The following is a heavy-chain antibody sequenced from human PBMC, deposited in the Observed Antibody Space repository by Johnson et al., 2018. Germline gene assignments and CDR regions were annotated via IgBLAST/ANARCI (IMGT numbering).Heavy chain of an antibody. CDR2: ISSSSSFI. V-gene: IGHV3-21*01. CDR1: GFTFSSYS. CDR3: ARAFFTVTTEGMDV. Sequence: VQLVESGGGLVQPGGSLRLSCAASGFTFSSYSMNWVRQAPGKGLEWVSSISSSSSFIYYTASVKGRFTISRDNAKNSLYLQMNSLSAEDTAVYYCARAFFTVTTEGMDVWGQGTTVTVSS. J-gene: IGHJ6*02. D-gene: IGHD4-17*01.